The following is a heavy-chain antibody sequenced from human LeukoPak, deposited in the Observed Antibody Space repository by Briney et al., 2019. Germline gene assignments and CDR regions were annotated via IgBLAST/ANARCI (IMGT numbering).Heavy chain of an antibody. CDR1: GASVSSGSYY. CDR2: IYYSGST. V-gene: IGHV4-61*01. D-gene: IGHD4-23*01. CDR3: ARTTVVTRALYYFDY. Sequence: SETLSLTCNVSGASVSSGSYYWSWIRQPPGKELEWIGYIYYSGSTNYNPSLKSRVTISVDTSKNQFSLKLSSVTAADTAVYYCARTTVVTRALYYFDYWGQGTLVTVSS. J-gene: IGHJ4*02.